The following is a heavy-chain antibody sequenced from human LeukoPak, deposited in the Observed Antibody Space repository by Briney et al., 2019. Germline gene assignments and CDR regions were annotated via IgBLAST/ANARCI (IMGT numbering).Heavy chain of an antibody. J-gene: IGHJ4*02. V-gene: IGHV3-30*02. CDR2: IWYDGSNK. D-gene: IGHD1-1*01. CDR3: VKGLVQTTMSYSVDY. Sequence: GGSLRLSCAASGFTFSSYGMHWVRQAPGKGLEWVAVIWYDGSNKYYADSVKGRFTISRDNSKNTVYLQMNSLRAEDTAVYYCVKGLVQTTMSYSVDYWGQGALVTVSS. CDR1: GFTFSSYG.